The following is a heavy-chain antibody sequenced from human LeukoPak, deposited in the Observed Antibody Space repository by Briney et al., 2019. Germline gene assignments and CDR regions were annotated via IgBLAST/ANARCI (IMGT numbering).Heavy chain of an antibody. Sequence: GGSLRLSCAASGFTFSSYSMNWVRQAPGKGLEWVSSISSSSSYIYYADSVKGRFTISRDKAKNSLYLQMNSLRAEDTAVYYCARGGKWSPRDRFDPWGQGTLVTVSS. CDR2: ISSSSSYI. J-gene: IGHJ5*02. V-gene: IGHV3-21*01. CDR1: GFTFSSYS. D-gene: IGHD2-8*01. CDR3: ARGGKWSPRDRFDP.